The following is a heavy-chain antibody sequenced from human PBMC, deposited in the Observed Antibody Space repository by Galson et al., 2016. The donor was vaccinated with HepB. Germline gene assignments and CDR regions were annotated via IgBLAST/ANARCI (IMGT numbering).Heavy chain of an antibody. CDR3: AKEAGCSGDRCYSWQLTSQTTGFDS. V-gene: IGHV3-30*18. J-gene: IGHJ4*02. CDR1: GFIFSNYA. CDR2: ISYDGSNG. D-gene: IGHD2-15*01. Sequence: SLRLSCAASGFIFSNYAMHWVRQAPGKGLEWVAVISYDGSNGYYADSVKGRSTISRDNSKNTNLQMSSLRAEDTAVYYCAKEAGCSGDRCYSWQLTSQTTGFDSWGQGTLVTVSS.